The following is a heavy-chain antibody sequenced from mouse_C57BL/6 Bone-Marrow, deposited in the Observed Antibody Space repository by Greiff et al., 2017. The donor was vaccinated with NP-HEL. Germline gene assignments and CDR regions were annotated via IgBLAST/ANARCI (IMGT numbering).Heavy chain of an antibody. CDR1: ASHCPLSF. J-gene: IGHJ2*01. Sequence: QFQLQQPGAELVIPGASVKLSCKAPASHCPLSFMHFFNPLPLQGLELIGEIDPSSICTNYNQKFKGKSTLTVDKSSSTAYMQLSSLTSEDSAVYYCAREKTTVVDYFDYWGQGTTLTVSS. CDR2: IDPSSICT. D-gene: IGHD1-1*01. V-gene: IGHV1-69*01. CDR3: AREKTTVVDYFDY.